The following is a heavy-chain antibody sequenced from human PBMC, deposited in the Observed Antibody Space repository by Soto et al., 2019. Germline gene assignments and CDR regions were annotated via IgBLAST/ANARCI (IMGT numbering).Heavy chain of an antibody. Sequence: QVQLVQSGPEVKKPGALVKVSCKASGDISPRYGIIWVRQAPGQGLEWLGWINCYNGVTNYAQSLQGRVTLTTDSSTSTAYMEVRSLRFDDTAVYYCAGDHGNYVNFDQWGQGTLVTVSS. CDR2: INCYNGVT. D-gene: IGHD1-7*01. CDR1: GDISPRYG. CDR3: AGDHGNYVNFDQ. V-gene: IGHV1-18*01. J-gene: IGHJ4*02.